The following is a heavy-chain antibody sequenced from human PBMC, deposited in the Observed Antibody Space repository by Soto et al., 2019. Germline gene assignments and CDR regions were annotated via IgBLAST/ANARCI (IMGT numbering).Heavy chain of an antibody. V-gene: IGHV3-23*01. CDR3: ARIDSSGYYYTY. CDR2: ISGSGGST. J-gene: IGHJ4*02. CDR1: GFTFSSYA. Sequence: GGSLRLSCAASGFTFSSYAMKWVRQAPGKGLEWVSAISGSGGSTYYADSVKGRFTISRDNSKNTLYLQMNSLKTEDTAVYYCARIDSSGYYYTYWGQGTPVTVSS. D-gene: IGHD3-22*01.